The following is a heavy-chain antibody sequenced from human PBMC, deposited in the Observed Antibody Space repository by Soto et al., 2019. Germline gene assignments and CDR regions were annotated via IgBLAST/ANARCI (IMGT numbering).Heavy chain of an antibody. D-gene: IGHD3-22*01. CDR3: ASHYYDSSGYYYGFDP. CDR1: GYTFTSYG. V-gene: IGHV1-18*01. Sequence: ASVNVSCKASGYTFTSYGISWVRQAPGQGLEWMGWISAYNGNTNYAQKLQGRVTMTTDTSTSTAYMELRSLRSDDTAVYYCASHYYDSSGYYYGFDPRGQGTLVTVSS. J-gene: IGHJ5*02. CDR2: ISAYNGNT.